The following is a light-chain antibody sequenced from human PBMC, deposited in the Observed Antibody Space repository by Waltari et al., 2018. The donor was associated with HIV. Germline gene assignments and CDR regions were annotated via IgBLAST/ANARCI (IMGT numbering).Light chain of an antibody. CDR1: SHTSYY. Sequence: SSELTQEPAVSVALGQTVRITCQGDSHTSYYVSWYHQKPGQAPVLVIYGKNSRPSGIPDRFSGSGSGDTYSLTITGAQSEDEGDYYCSSLDSNGDHLVVFGGGTKLTVL. V-gene: IGLV3-19*01. CDR2: GKN. CDR3: SSLDSNGDHLVV. J-gene: IGLJ2*01.